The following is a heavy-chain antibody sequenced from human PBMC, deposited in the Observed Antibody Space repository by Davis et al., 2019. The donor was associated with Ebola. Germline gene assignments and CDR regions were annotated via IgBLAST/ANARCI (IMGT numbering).Heavy chain of an antibody. CDR2: ISVYNGNT. D-gene: IGHD1-1*01. Sequence: AASVKVSCKASGYTFTSYGISWVRQAPGQGLEWMGWISVYNGNTNYAQKLQGRVTMTTDTSTSTAYMELRSLRSDDTAVYYCARAYWSGSWNDHGDVWGQGTTVTVSS. V-gene: IGHV1-18*01. CDR1: GYTFTSYG. J-gene: IGHJ6*02. CDR3: ARAYWSGSWNDHGDV.